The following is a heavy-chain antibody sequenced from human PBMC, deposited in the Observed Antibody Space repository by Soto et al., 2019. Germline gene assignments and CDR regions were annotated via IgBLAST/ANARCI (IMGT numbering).Heavy chain of an antibody. CDR1: GGTFSSYA. J-gene: IGHJ6*02. CDR3: ARPLSPRSAAYYYYYGMDV. V-gene: IGHV1-69*13. Sequence: SVKVSCKASGGTFSSYAISWVRQAPGQGLEWMGGIIPIFGTANYAQKFQGGVTITADESTSTAYMELSSLRSEDTAVYYCARPLSPRSAAYYYYYGMDVWGQGTTVTVSS. CDR2: IIPIFGTA.